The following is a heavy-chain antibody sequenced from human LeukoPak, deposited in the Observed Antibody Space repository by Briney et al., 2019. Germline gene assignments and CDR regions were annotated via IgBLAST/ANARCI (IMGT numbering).Heavy chain of an antibody. CDR2: IWYDGSNK. CDR3: ARGMGDSHDY. V-gene: IGHV3-33*01. J-gene: IGHJ4*02. CDR1: GFTFSSYG. D-gene: IGHD2-21*02. Sequence: PGRSLRLSCAASGFTFSSYGMHWVRQAPGKGLKWVAVIWYDGSNKYYADSVKGRFTISRDNSKNTLYLQMNSLRAEDTAVYYCARGMGDSHDYWGQGTLVTVSS.